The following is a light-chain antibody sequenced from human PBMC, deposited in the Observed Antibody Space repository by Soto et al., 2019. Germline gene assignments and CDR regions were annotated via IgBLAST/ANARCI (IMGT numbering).Light chain of an antibody. Sequence: EMVLTPSPATLPLSPVERATLSCRASQSFSTYLAWYQQKSGQAPRLLIYDVSNRATGIPDRFSGSGSGTDFTLTSSRLEPEDFAVYYCQQYGSSGTFGQGTKVDIK. CDR2: DVS. CDR3: QQYGSSGT. CDR1: QSFSTY. V-gene: IGKV3-20*01. J-gene: IGKJ1*01.